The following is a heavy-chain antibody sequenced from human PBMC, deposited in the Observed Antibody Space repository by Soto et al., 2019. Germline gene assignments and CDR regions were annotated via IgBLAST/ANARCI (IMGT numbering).Heavy chain of an antibody. CDR2: ISYDGSNK. CDR3: ARDILWSYYYDSSGYFSDAFDI. CDR1: GFTLSIYA. J-gene: IGHJ3*02. V-gene: IGHV3-30-3*01. Sequence: GGSLRLSCAASGFTLSIYAMHWVRHAPGKGLEWVAVISYDGSNKYYADSVKGRFTISRDNSKNTLYLQMNSLRAEDTAVYYCARDILWSYYYDSSGYFSDAFDIWGQGTMVTVSS. D-gene: IGHD3-22*01.